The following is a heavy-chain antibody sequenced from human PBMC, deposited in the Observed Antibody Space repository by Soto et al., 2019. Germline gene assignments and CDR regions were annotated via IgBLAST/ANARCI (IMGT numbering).Heavy chain of an antibody. CDR1: GYTFSHYI. J-gene: IGHJ4*02. Sequence: QVQLVQSGAEVRKPGASVKVSCKASGYTFSHYIMHWVRQAPGQRLEWMGWISADSGDTKYSQSFHGRITITRDTSASTVYMELNSLRSEDTAVYYCARYFDRGDYYFDYWGQGTLVTVSS. CDR3: ARYFDRGDYYFDY. V-gene: IGHV1-3*01. D-gene: IGHD3-22*01. CDR2: ISADSGDT.